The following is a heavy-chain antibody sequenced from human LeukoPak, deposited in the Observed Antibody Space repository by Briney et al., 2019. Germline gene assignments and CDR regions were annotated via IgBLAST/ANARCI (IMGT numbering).Heavy chain of an antibody. D-gene: IGHD1-14*01. V-gene: IGHV1-18*01. CDR1: GDTLPTYG. J-gene: IGHJ6*03. Sequence: GASVKVSCKASGDTLPTYGITWVRQAPGQGLEWMGWVSTYNGHTNYAQYLQGRVTMTRDTSTNTAYMELRGLRANDTAIYYCARPTKGAYYFYYMDVWGQGTLVTVSS. CDR2: VSTYNGHT. CDR3: ARPTKGAYYFYYMDV.